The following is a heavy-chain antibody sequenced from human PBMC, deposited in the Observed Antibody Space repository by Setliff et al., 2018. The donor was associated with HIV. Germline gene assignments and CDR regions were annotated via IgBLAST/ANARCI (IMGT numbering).Heavy chain of an antibody. CDR1: GGSISGSGPGYY. D-gene: IGHD5-12*01. Sequence: SETLSLTCSVSGGSISGSGPGYYWGWVRQPPGGGLEWIGSVYYSGSTYYNPSLRSRVTISVDKSKSQFSLKLNSVTAADTAVYYCARDFKRYNSPCRFDLWGPGTLVTVSS. J-gene: IGHJ5*02. CDR3: ARDFKRYNSPCRFDL. CDR2: VYYSGST. V-gene: IGHV4-39*07.